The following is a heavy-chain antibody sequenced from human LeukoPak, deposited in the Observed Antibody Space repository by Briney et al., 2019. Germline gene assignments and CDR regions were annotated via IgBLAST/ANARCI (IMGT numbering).Heavy chain of an antibody. Sequence: WASVKVSCKASGYTFTSYDINWVRQATGQGLEWMGWMNPNSGNTGYAQKFQGRVTMTRNTSISTAYMELSSLRSEDTAVYYCARLGYSSGRLYYYYYYGMDVWGQGTTVTVSS. D-gene: IGHD6-19*01. CDR1: GYTFTSYD. CDR2: MNPNSGNT. CDR3: ARLGYSSGRLYYYYYYGMDV. J-gene: IGHJ6*02. V-gene: IGHV1-8*01.